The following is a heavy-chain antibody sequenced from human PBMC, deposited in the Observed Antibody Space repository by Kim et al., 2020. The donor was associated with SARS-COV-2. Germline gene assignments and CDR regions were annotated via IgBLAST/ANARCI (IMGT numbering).Heavy chain of an antibody. Sequence: SETLSLTCTVSGGSFRSYYWSWLRQPPGKGLEWIGYIRDSGSTDYNPSLQRRATMSIDRSKNQFSLKLSSVSAADTAVYYCARSEYFDFWTGLTEGENW. V-gene: IGHV4-59*08. CDR2: IRDSGST. D-gene: IGHD3-3*01. CDR3: ARSEYFDFWTGLTEGENW. CDR1: GGSFRSYY. J-gene: IGHJ5*01.